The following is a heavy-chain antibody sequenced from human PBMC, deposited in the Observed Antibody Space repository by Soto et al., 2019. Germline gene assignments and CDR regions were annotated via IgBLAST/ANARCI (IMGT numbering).Heavy chain of an antibody. CDR2: IYYSGNT. Sequence: ETLSLTCTVSGGSVSSDSYYWSWIRQPPGKGLEWIGYIYYSGNTNYNPSLKSRVTISVDTSKNQFFLKLSSLTAADTAVYYCARGGMGSGYYYDYFDYWGQGTLVTVSS. J-gene: IGHJ4*02. CDR3: ARGGMGSGYYYDYFDY. CDR1: GGSVSSDSYY. D-gene: IGHD3-22*01. V-gene: IGHV4-61*01.